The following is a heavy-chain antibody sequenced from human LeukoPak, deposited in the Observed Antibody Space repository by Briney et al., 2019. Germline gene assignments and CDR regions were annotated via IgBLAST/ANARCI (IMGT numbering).Heavy chain of an antibody. V-gene: IGHV4-59*12. CDR3: AGRTNAWNDAFDI. Sequence: PSETLSLTCTVSGGSISSYYWSWIRQPPGKGLEWIGYIYYSGSTNYNPSLKSRVTISVDTSKNQFSLKLSSVSAADTAIYYCAGRTNAWNDAFDIWGQGTLVTVSS. J-gene: IGHJ3*02. D-gene: IGHD1-1*01. CDR2: IYYSGST. CDR1: GGSISSYY.